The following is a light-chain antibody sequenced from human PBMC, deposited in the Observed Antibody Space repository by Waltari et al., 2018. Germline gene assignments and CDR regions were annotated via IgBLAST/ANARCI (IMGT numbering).Light chain of an antibody. J-gene: IGLJ3*02. CDR3: AACDDSLNGQRV. CDR1: ISNIGSNA. V-gene: IGLV1-44*01. CDR2: KPN. Sequence: QSVLTQPPSASGVPGQRVTISCSGSISNIGSNAVSWYQQFPGTAPKLLIYKPNQRPSGVPDRFSGAKSGTSASLAITGLKSEDEADYYCAACDDSLNGQRVFGGGTKLTVL.